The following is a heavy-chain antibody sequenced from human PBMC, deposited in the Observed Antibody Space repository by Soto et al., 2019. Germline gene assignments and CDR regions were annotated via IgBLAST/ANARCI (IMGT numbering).Heavy chain of an antibody. CDR2: VYYTGST. D-gene: IGHD2-15*01. V-gene: IGHV4-59*01. Sequence: SETLSLTCTVSGDSISTFYWGWMRQSPGKELEWIGYVYYTGSTNYNPSLKSRVTISVDASKNQVSLRLTSVTAADTAVYYCARVGGVAARTFDYWGQGTVVTVSS. CDR3: ARVGGVAARTFDY. J-gene: IGHJ4*02. CDR1: GDSISTFY.